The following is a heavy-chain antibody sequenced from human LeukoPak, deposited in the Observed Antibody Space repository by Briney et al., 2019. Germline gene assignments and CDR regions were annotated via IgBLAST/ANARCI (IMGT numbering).Heavy chain of an antibody. J-gene: IGHJ3*02. CDR1: GGSISSYY. CDR2: IYYSGST. V-gene: IGHV4-59*01. CDR3: AREGSTSDAFDI. Sequence: SETLSLTCTVSGGSISSYYWSWIRQPPGKGLEWIGYIYYSGSTNYNPSLKSRVTISVDTSKNQFSLKLSSVTAADTAVYYCAREGSTSDAFDIWGQGTMVTVSS. D-gene: IGHD6-13*01.